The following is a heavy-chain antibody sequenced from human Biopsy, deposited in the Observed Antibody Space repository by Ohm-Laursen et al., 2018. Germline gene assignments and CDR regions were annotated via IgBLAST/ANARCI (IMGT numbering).Heavy chain of an antibody. J-gene: IGHJ4*02. D-gene: IGHD3-22*01. CDR2: IYYSGST. Sequence: SETLSLTCTVSGGSISSYYWNWIRQPPGKGLEWIGYIYYSGSTKYNPSLKSRVSVSVDTSKNQFSLRLSSVTAADTAVYFCARGGRYYYDSTDNWGQGTLVTVSS. CDR3: ARGGRYYYDSTDN. CDR1: GGSISSYY. V-gene: IGHV4-59*01.